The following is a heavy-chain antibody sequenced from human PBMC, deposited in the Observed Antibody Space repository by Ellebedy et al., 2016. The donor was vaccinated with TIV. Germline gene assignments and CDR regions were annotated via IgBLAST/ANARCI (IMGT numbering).Heavy chain of an antibody. CDR1: GFTFRSYW. Sequence: GESLKISCAASGFTFRSYWMSWVRQAPGKGLEWVANIYQDGSEKYYVDSVKGRFTISRDNAKNSLYLQMNSLRVEDTAVYYCASVPSAGADFWGQGTLVTVSS. V-gene: IGHV3-7*03. CDR3: ASVPSAGADF. J-gene: IGHJ4*02. D-gene: IGHD4-17*01. CDR2: IYQDGSEK.